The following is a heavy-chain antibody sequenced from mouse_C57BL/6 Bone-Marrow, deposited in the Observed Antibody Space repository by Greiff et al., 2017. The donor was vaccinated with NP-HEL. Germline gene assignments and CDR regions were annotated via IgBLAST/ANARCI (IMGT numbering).Heavy chain of an antibody. Sequence: QVQLQQSGPELVKPGASVKISCKASGYAFSSSWMNWVKQRPGKGLEWIGRIYPGDGDTNYIGKFKGKATLTADKSSSTAYMQLSSLTSEDSAVYFCARRSSGYAWFAYWGQGTLVTVSA. D-gene: IGHD3-2*02. J-gene: IGHJ3*01. V-gene: IGHV1-82*01. CDR2: IYPGDGDT. CDR3: ARRSSGYAWFAY. CDR1: GYAFSSSW.